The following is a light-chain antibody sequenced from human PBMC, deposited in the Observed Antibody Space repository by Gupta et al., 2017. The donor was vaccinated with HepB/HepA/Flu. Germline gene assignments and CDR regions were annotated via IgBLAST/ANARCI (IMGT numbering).Light chain of an antibody. CDR3: QQSYSTPRST. CDR1: QSISSY. J-gene: IGKJ4*01. CDR2: AAS. Sequence: DIQMTQSPSSLSASVGDRVTITCRASQSISSYLNWYQQKPGKAPKLLIYAASSLQSGVPSRFSGSGSGTDFTLTISSLQPEDFATYYGQQSYSTPRSTFGGGTKVEIK. V-gene: IGKV1-39*01.